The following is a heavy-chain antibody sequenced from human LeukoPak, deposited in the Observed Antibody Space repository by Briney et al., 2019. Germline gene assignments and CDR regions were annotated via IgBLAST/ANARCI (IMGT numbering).Heavy chain of an antibody. CDR1: GGSISSTRYY. CDR2: IYYSGST. D-gene: IGHD2-15*01. Sequence: PSETLSLTCTVSGGSISSTRYYWGWIRQPPGKGLEWIGSIYYSGSTYYNPSLKSRVTISVDTSKNQFSLKLSSVTAADTAVYYCARDCSGGSCYPYYYMDVWGKGTTVTVSS. J-gene: IGHJ6*03. CDR3: ARDCSGGSCYPYYYMDV. V-gene: IGHV4-39*07.